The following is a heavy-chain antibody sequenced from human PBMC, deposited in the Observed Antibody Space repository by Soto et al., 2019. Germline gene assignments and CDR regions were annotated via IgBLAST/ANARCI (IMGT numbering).Heavy chain of an antibody. D-gene: IGHD4-17*01. Sequence: GGSLRLSCAASGFTFSSYAMSWVRQTPGKGLEWVSAISGSGGSTYYADSVKGRFTISRDNSKNTLYLQMNSLRAEDTAVYYCAKDRSYGAKGNYFDYWGQGTLVTVSS. V-gene: IGHV3-23*01. CDR3: AKDRSYGAKGNYFDY. CDR2: ISGSGGST. CDR1: GFTFSSYA. J-gene: IGHJ4*02.